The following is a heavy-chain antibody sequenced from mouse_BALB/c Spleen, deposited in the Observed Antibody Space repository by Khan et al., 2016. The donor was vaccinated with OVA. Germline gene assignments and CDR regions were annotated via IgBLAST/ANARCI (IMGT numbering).Heavy chain of an antibody. CDR3: ARGGGGDRFAY. J-gene: IGHJ3*01. CDR2: VNTYYGDA. CDR1: GYTFTDFT. Sequence: VQLKQSGAELVRPGVSVKISCKGSGYTFTDFTMHWVKQSHAKSLEWIGVVNTYYGDATYNQKFKGKATMTVDKSSTTANMELARLTSEDSAIVYCARGGGGDRFAYWGQGSLVTVSA. V-gene: IGHV1S137*01.